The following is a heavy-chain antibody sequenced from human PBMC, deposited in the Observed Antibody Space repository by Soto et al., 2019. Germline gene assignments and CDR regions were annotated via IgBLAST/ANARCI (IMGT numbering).Heavy chain of an antibody. D-gene: IGHD5-18*01. J-gene: IGHJ4*02. CDR2: IYYSGST. Sequence: SETLSLTCTVSGGSVSSGSYYWSWIRQPPGKGLEWIGYIYYSGSTNYNPSLKSRVTISVDTSKNQFSLKLSSVTAADTAVYYCARDPGIQLWFDFDYWGQGTLVTVSS. CDR1: GGSVSSGSYY. V-gene: IGHV4-61*01. CDR3: ARDPGIQLWFDFDY.